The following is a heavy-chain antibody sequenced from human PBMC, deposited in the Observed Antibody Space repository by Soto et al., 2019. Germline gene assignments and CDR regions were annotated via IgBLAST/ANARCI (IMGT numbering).Heavy chain of an antibody. D-gene: IGHD4-17*01. CDR3: ARERSDYGDYYYYGMDV. CDR2: INPNSGGT. J-gene: IGHJ6*02. V-gene: IGHV1-2*04. Sequence: ASVKVSCKASGYTFTGYYMHWVRQAPGQGLEWMGWINPNSGGTNYAQKFQGWVTMTRDTSISTAYMELSRLRSDDTAVYYCARERSDYGDYYYYGMDVWGQGTTVTVSS. CDR1: GYTFTGYY.